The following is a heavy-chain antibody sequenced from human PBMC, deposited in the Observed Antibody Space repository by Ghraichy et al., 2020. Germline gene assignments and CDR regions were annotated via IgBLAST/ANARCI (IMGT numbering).Heavy chain of an antibody. CDR3: ARGKQQLVQVCDY. CDR2: IWYDGSNK. J-gene: IGHJ4*02. Sequence: GGSLRLSCAASGFTFSSYGMHWVRQAPGKGLEWVAVIWYDGSNKYYADSVKGRFTISRDNSKNTLYLQMNSLRAEDTAVYYCARGKQQLVQVCDYWGQGTLVTVSS. V-gene: IGHV3-33*01. CDR1: GFTFSSYG. D-gene: IGHD6-13*01.